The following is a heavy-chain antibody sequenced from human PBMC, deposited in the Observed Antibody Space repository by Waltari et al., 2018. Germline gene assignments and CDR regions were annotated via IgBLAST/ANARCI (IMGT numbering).Heavy chain of an antibody. D-gene: IGHD3-22*01. CDR2: INPNSGGT. CDR3: ARDPSLLGIVVAYGAFDI. CDR1: GSTFTGYY. Sequence: QVQLVQSGAAVKKPGASVKVSCKASGSTFTGYYMHWVRQAPGQGLEWMGWINPNSGGTNYAQKFQGRVTMTRDTSISTAYMELSRLRSDDTAVYYCARDPSLLGIVVAYGAFDIWGQGTMVTVSS. V-gene: IGHV1-2*02. J-gene: IGHJ3*02.